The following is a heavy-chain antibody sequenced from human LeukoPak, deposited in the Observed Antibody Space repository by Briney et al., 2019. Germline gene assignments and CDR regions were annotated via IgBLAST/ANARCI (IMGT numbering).Heavy chain of an antibody. Sequence: PSETLSLTCAVYGGSFSGYYWSWIRQPPGKGLEWIGEINHSGSTNYNPSLKSRVTISVDTSENQFSLKLSSVTAADTAVYYCARGVMYYDILTGYYYYYMDVWGKGTTVTVSS. CDR2: INHSGST. CDR3: ARGVMYYDILTGYYYYYMDV. CDR1: GGSFSGYY. D-gene: IGHD3-9*01. V-gene: IGHV4-34*01. J-gene: IGHJ6*03.